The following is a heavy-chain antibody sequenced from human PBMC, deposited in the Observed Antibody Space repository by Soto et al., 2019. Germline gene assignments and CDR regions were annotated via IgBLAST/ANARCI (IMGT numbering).Heavy chain of an antibody. J-gene: IGHJ6*02. CDR1: GFTFSRYS. D-gene: IGHD3-3*01. V-gene: IGHV3-21*01. CDR2: IGTRSDI. CDR3: VRTHFDSWSFDFYGMDV. Sequence: GGSLRLSCAASGFTFSRYSMNWVRQAPGKGLEWVSSIGTRSDIYYAESVKGRFTISRDNAKNSLSLEMDSLRVEDTGVYYCVRTHFDSWSFDFYGMDVWGQGTTVTVSS.